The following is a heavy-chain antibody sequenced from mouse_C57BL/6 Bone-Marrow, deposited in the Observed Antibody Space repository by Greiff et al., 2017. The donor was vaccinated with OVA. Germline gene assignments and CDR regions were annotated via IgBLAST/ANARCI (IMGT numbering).Heavy chain of an antibody. CDR1: GFTFSNYW. CDR2: IRLKSDNYAT. Sequence: DVMLVESGGGLVQPGGSMKLSCVASGFTFSNYWMNWVRQSPEKGLEWVAQIRLKSDNYATHYAESVKGRFTISRDDSKSSVYLQMNNLRAEDTGIYYCTALLWYLDYWGQGTTLTVSS. D-gene: IGHD1-1*01. CDR3: TALLWYLDY. J-gene: IGHJ2*01. V-gene: IGHV6-3*01.